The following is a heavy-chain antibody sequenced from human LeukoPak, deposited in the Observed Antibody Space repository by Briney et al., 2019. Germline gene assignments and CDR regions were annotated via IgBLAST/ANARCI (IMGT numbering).Heavy chain of an antibody. Sequence: GESLKISCKGSGYSFTSYWIGWVRQMPGKGLEWMGIIYPGDSDTRYSPSFQGQVTISADKSISTAYLQWSSLKASDTAMYYCASGCSSTSCYTNFDYWGQGTLVTVSS. CDR2: IYPGDSDT. CDR3: ASGCSSTSCYTNFDY. D-gene: IGHD2-2*02. V-gene: IGHV5-51*01. CDR1: GYSFTSYW. J-gene: IGHJ4*02.